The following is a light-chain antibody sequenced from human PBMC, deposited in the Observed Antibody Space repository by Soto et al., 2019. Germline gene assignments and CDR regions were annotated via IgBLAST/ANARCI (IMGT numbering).Light chain of an antibody. CDR1: QSIHSW. Sequence: DIQMTQSPSTLSASVGDRVTITCRASQSIHSWLAWYQHKPGKAPKLLIYKASSLESGVPSRFSGSGSGTEFTLTINTLQPEDFASYHCLQYSSHSWTFGQETKVEMK. V-gene: IGKV1-5*03. CDR2: KAS. J-gene: IGKJ1*01. CDR3: LQYSSHSWT.